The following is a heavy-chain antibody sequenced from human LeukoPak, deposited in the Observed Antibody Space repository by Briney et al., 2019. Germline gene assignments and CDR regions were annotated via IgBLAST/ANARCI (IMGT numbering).Heavy chain of an antibody. CDR3: QFRYYYMDV. CDR1: GGTFSSYA. CDR2: IIPIFGTA. J-gene: IGHJ6*03. D-gene: IGHD2-21*01. Sequence: SVTVSCTASGGTFSSYAISWVRQAPGQGLEWMGGIIPIFGTANYAQKFQGRVTITTDESTSTAYMELSSLRSEDTAVYYCQFRYYYMDVWGKGTTVTVSS. V-gene: IGHV1-69*05.